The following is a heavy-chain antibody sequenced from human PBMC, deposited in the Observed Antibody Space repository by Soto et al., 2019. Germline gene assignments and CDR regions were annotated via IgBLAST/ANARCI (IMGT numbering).Heavy chain of an antibody. CDR1: GGTFSNSA. CDR3: ASDKDGLQFGGNNYSILDV. CDR2: IMPVFRTP. V-gene: IGHV1-69*12. Sequence: QVQLEQSGAEVKKPGSSVKVSCKASGGTFSNSAISWVRQAPGQGLEWMGGIMPVFRTPDYAQKFQGRVTITADDSTSTAYMELSGLRSDDTAIYYCASDKDGLQFGGNNYSILDVWGQGTTVTVSS. J-gene: IGHJ6*02. D-gene: IGHD5-12*01.